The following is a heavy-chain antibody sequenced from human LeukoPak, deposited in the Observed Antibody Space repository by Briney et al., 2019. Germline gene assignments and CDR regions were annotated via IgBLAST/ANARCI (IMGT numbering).Heavy chain of an antibody. CDR3: TRDKGGSYSDY. CDR1: GYTFTTYY. Sequence: ASVKVSCKASGYTFTTYYIHWVRQAPGQALEWVGIINPSGGTTTYAQKLQGRVTMTRDTSTSTVYMELSSLRSDDTAVYYCTRDKGGSYSDYWGQGTLVTVSS. V-gene: IGHV1-46*01. D-gene: IGHD1-26*01. J-gene: IGHJ4*02. CDR2: INPSGGTT.